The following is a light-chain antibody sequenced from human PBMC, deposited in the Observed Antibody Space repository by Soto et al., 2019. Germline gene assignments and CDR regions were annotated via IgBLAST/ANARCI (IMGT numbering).Light chain of an antibody. J-gene: IGKJ1*01. V-gene: IGKV1-5*03. Sequence: IQLTQSPSSLSASVGDRVTITCRASQSITNWLAWYQQKPGKAPKPLIYMASSLESGVPSRFSGSGGGTEFTLTINSLQPDDFATYYCQQYHIYSGTFGQGTKVDIK. CDR3: QQYHIYSGT. CDR2: MAS. CDR1: QSITNW.